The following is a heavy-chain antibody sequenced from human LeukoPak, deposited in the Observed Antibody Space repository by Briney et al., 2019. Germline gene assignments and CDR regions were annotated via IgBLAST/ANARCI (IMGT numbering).Heavy chain of an antibody. CDR3: ARGPRNDP. CDR2: VHPNGGNT. J-gene: IGHJ5*02. Sequence: ASVKVSCKTSGYPFTNWEINWVRQAAGQGLEWMGWVHPNGGNTAYAQKFQGRVTMTRDTSISTAYMELSGLTSDDTAVYFCARGPRNDPWGQGTLVTVSS. V-gene: IGHV1-8*01. D-gene: IGHD1-14*01. CDR1: GYPFTNWE.